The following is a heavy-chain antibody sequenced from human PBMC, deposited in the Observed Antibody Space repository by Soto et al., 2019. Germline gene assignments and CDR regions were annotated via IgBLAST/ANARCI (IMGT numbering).Heavy chain of an antibody. V-gene: IGHV3-74*03. D-gene: IGHD6-13*01. CDR1: GFTFSNYW. J-gene: IGHJ6*02. CDR2: VNNDGTDT. CDR3: ARGALQHSLYV. Sequence: EVQLVESGGGLVQPGGSLRLSCAASGFTFSNYWMYWVRQAPGKGLVWVSRVNNDGTDTTYADSVKGRFTISRDNAENTLYLQMNTLRDEDTAVYYCARGALQHSLYVWGQGSTFNVSS.